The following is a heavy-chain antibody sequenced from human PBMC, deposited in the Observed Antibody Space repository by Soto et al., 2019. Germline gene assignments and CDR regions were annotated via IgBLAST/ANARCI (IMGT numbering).Heavy chain of an antibody. Sequence: EVQLLESGGGLVQPGGSLRLSCAASGFTFSSYAMSWVRQAPGKGLEWVSVISGSGDSTYYADSVRGRFTISRDNSKNMLYLPMNSLRAEDTAVYYCAKDRDGAAAGPTKFYGMDVWGPGTTVTVSS. J-gene: IGHJ6*02. CDR1: GFTFSSYA. V-gene: IGHV3-23*01. D-gene: IGHD6-13*01. CDR2: ISGSGDST. CDR3: AKDRDGAAAGPTKFYGMDV.